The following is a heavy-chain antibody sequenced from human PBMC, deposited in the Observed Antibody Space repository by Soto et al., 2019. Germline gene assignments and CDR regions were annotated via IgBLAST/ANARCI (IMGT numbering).Heavy chain of an antibody. D-gene: IGHD3-9*01. CDR1: GGSISSYY. J-gene: IGHJ5*02. Sequence: PSETLSLTCTVSGGSISSYYWSWIRQPPGKGLEWIGYIYYSGSTNYNPSLKSRVTISVDTSKNQFSLKLSSVTAADAAVYYCGRVPLSGDDNLAGFWFGPWGQGTLVTVSS. CDR3: GRVPLSGDDNLAGFWFGP. CDR2: IYYSGST. V-gene: IGHV4-59*01.